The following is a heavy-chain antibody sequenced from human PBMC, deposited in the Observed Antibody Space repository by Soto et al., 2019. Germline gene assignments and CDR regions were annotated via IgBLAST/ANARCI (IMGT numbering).Heavy chain of an antibody. CDR2: IVVGSGNT. D-gene: IGHD2-15*01. J-gene: IGHJ6*03. CDR1: GFTFTSSA. CDR3: AANLGYCSGGSCYAYYMDV. Sequence: SVKVSCKASGFTFTSSAMQWVRQARGQRLEWIGWIVVGSGNTNYAQKFQERVTITRDMSTSTAYMELSSLRSEDTAVYYCAANLGYCSGGSCYAYYMDVWGKGTTVNVSS. V-gene: IGHV1-58*02.